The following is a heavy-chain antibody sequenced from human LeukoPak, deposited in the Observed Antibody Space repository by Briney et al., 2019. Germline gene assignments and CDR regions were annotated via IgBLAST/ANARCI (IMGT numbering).Heavy chain of an antibody. CDR2: ISGSVDNT. Sequence: GGSLRLSCAASGFTFSIYAMSWVRQAPGKGLEWVSAISGSVDNTYYADSVKGRFTISRDNSKNTLYLQMNSLRAEDTAVYYCAKDYYDSSDGGYAFDIWGQGTMVTVSS. CDR1: GFTFSIYA. V-gene: IGHV3-23*01. J-gene: IGHJ3*02. CDR3: AKDYYDSSDGGYAFDI. D-gene: IGHD3-22*01.